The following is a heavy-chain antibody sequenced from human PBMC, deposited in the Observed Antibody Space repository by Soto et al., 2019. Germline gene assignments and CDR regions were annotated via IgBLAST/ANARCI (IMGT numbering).Heavy chain of an antibody. Sequence: GGSLRLSCAASGFTFSSYAMHWVRQAPGKGLEWVAVISYDGSNKYYADSVKGRFTISRDNFKNTLYLQMNSLRAEDTAVYYCARVGVSNAFDIWGQGTMVTVSS. CDR1: GFTFSSYA. CDR2: ISYDGSNK. CDR3: ARVGVSNAFDI. V-gene: IGHV3-30-3*01. J-gene: IGHJ3*02. D-gene: IGHD3-16*01.